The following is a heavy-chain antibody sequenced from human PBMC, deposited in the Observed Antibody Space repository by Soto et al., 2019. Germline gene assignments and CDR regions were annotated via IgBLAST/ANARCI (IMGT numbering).Heavy chain of an antibody. V-gene: IGHV5-51*01. D-gene: IGHD6-13*01. CDR2: IYPGDSDT. J-gene: IGHJ6*02. CDR1: GYSFTSYW. CDR3: ARHGSSSWADYYYGMDV. Sequence: GESLKISCKGSGYSFTSYWIGWVRQMPGKGLEWMGIIYPGDSDTRYSPSFQGQVTISADKSISTAYLQWSSLKASDTAMYYCARHGSSSWADYYYGMDVWGQGTTVTVSS.